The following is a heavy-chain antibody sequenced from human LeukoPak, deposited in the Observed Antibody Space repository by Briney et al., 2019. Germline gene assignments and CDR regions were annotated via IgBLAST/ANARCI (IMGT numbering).Heavy chain of an antibody. CDR1: GYTFTTFY. CDR2: INPSGGSA. J-gene: IGHJ4*02. D-gene: IGHD2-2*01. V-gene: IGHV1-46*01. CDR3: AKLGCTGTFCYANY. Sequence: ASVKVSCKTSGYTFTTFYIHWVRQAPGQGLEWMGRINPSGGSASHAQKFQGRISMTRDTSTSTAYMELNSLRAEDTALYYCAKLGCTGTFCYANYWGQGTLVTVSS.